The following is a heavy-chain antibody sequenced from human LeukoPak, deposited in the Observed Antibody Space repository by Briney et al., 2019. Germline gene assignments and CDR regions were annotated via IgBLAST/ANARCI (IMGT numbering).Heavy chain of an antibody. Sequence: PGGSLRLSCAASGFTFSDYYMSWIRQAPGKGLEWVSYISSSGSTIYYADSVKGRFNISRDNAKNSLYLQMNSLRAEDTAVYYCARDDRWLRRSSDFDYWGQGTLVTVSS. D-gene: IGHD5-12*01. V-gene: IGHV3-11*04. CDR1: GFTFSDYY. CDR2: ISSSGSTI. J-gene: IGHJ4*02. CDR3: ARDDRWLRRSSDFDY.